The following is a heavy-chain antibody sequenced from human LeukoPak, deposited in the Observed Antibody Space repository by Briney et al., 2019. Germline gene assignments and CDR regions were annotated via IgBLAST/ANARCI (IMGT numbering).Heavy chain of an antibody. D-gene: IGHD2-2*01. CDR2: IYSGGST. V-gene: IGHV3-66*02. J-gene: IGHJ4*02. Sequence: GGSLRLSCAASGFTVSSNYMSWVRQAPGKGLEWVSVIYSGGSTYYADSVKGRFTISRDNSQNTLYLQMNSLRAEDTAVYYYARDLMGCSSTSCYEQFDYWGQGTLVTVSS. CDR3: ARDLMGCSSTSCYEQFDY. CDR1: GFTVSSNY.